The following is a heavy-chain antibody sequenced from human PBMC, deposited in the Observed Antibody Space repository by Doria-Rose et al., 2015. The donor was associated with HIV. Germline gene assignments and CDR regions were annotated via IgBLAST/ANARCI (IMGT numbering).Heavy chain of an antibody. CDR2: IYYSGST. J-gene: IGHJ4*02. CDR3: ARGVGPALDY. Sequence: KPSETLSLTCTVSGGSISNYYWTWIRQPPGKGLEWIGYIYYSGSTSYNPSLKSRVIISVDTSKNQFSLRLSSVTAADTAAYYCARGVGPALDYWGQGTLVTVSS. CDR1: GGSISNYY. V-gene: IGHV4-59*01.